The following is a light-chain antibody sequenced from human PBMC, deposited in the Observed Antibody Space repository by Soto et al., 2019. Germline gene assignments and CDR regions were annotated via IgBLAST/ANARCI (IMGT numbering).Light chain of an antibody. J-gene: IGKJ5*01. CDR2: DAY. Sequence: VWTQSPVTLSLSPGERATLSCRASQSFRGLLAWYQQNPGQAPRLLIYDAYNRATGIPPRFSGSGSGTDFTLTISSLEPEDSAVYYCQQRHMWPITFGQGTRLEIK. CDR1: QSFRGL. CDR3: QQRHMWPIT. V-gene: IGKV3-11*01.